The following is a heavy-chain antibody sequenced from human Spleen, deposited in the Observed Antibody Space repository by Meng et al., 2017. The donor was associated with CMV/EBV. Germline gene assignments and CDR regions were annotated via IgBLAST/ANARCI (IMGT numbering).Heavy chain of an antibody. D-gene: IGHD6-6*01. J-gene: IGHJ4*02. CDR3: ARTGALGQLAFDY. CDR1: GYTFSDYY. CDR2: INPNSGGT. Sequence: ASVKVSCKTSGYTFSDYYMHWVRQAPGQGLEWMGWINPNSGGTNYAQKFRGRVTMTRDTSISTAYMELRSLRSDDTAVYYCARTGALGQLAFDYWGQGTLVTVSS. V-gene: IGHV1-2*02.